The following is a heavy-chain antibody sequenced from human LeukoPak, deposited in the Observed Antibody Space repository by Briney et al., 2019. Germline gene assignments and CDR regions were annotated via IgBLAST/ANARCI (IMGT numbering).Heavy chain of an antibody. CDR3: ARDIKEEPMIVVEGLLDY. Sequence: GGSLRLSCAASGFTFSDYYMSWIRQAPGKGLEWVSYISSSGSTIYYADSVKGRSTISRDNAKNSLYLQMNSLRAEDTAVYYCARDIKEEPMIVVEGLLDYWGQGTLVTVSS. CDR2: ISSSGSTI. V-gene: IGHV3-11*01. D-gene: IGHD3-22*01. J-gene: IGHJ4*02. CDR1: GFTFSDYY.